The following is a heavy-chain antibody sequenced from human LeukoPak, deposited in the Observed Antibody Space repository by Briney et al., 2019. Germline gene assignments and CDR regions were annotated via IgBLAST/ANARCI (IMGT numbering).Heavy chain of an antibody. CDR1: GFTFSSYS. J-gene: IGHJ4*02. Sequence: GGSLRLSCAASGFTFSSYSMNWVRQAPGKGLEWLSYISYNSGTISYADSVKGRFTVSRDDAANPLYLQMTSLRVEDTAVYYCARGRLGGHFNWMPSPPDYWGQGTLVTVSS. D-gene: IGHD3-9*01. V-gene: IGHV3-48*04. CDR3: ARGRLGGHFNWMPSPPDY. CDR2: ISYNSGTI.